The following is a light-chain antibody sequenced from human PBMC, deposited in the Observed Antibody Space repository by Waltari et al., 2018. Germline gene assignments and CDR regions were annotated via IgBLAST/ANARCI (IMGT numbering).Light chain of an antibody. V-gene: IGKV3-11*01. J-gene: IGKJ3*01. CDR2: DAS. Sequence: EIVLTQSPATLSLSPGERATLSCRASQRVSSYLAWYQQKPCQAPRLLIYDASNRATGIPARFSGSGSGTDFTLTISSLEPEDFAVYYCQQRSNWPLFGPGTKVDIK. CDR3: QQRSNWPL. CDR1: QRVSSY.